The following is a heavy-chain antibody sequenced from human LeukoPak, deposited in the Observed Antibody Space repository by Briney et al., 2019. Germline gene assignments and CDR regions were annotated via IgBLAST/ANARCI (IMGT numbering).Heavy chain of an antibody. D-gene: IGHD3-3*01. CDR1: GFTFSTYS. V-gene: IGHV3-48*01. Sequence: SGGSLRLSCTASGFTFSTYSMNWVRQAPGKGLEWVSYITSSSSTMFYADSVKGRFTISRDNAENSMYLQMNSLRAEDTAVYYCARAPSKYDFWSGYHYYYMDVWGKGTTVTVSS. J-gene: IGHJ6*03. CDR3: ARAPSKYDFWSGYHYYYMDV. CDR2: ITSSSSTM.